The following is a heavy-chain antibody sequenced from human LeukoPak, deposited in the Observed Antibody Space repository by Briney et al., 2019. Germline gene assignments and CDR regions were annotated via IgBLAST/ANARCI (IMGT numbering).Heavy chain of an antibody. D-gene: IGHD2-2*01. Sequence: GGSLRLSCAASGFIFGNHAMSWVRQAPGKGLEWVSTISGSGGSTYYAESVKGRCTFSRDNSKDTLYLQLNSLRVEVTAVYYCAKEGGYCSSSSCSDYFDYWGQGSLVTVSS. CDR3: AKEGGYCSSSSCSDYFDY. V-gene: IGHV3-23*01. J-gene: IGHJ4*02. CDR1: GFIFGNHA. CDR2: ISGSGGST.